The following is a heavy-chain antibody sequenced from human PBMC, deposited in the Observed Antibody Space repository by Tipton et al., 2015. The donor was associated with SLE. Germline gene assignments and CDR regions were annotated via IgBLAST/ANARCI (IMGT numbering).Heavy chain of an antibody. Sequence: TLSLTCTVSGDSVKSRYWIWVRQPAGRGLEWLAYRFHDGNINCNPPLKTRLTMSVDTSRDQFSLTLNSVTAADTGIYYGARGREWNWSPYYMDVWGKGTTVTVSS. V-gene: IGHV4-59*02. D-gene: IGHD1-1*01. CDR2: RFHDGNI. CDR3: ARGREWNWSPYYMDV. J-gene: IGHJ6*03. CDR1: GDSVKSRY.